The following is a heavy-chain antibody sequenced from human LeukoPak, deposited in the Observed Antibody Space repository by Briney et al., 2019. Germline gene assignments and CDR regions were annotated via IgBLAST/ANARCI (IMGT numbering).Heavy chain of an antibody. CDR1: GVTFDSSD. D-gene: IGHD1-26*01. Sequence: EASVKVSCKASGVTFDSSDISWVRQAPGQGLEWMGGIIPIFGSAIYAQKFQGRVTITADTSTSTAYMELTSLRSEDTAMYYCARDIGRPEGGYYYMDVWGKGTTVIVSS. CDR3: ARDIGRPEGGYYYMDV. J-gene: IGHJ6*03. V-gene: IGHV1-69*06. CDR2: IIPIFGSA.